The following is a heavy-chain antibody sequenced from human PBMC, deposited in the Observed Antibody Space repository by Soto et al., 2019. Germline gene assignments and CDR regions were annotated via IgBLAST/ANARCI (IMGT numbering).Heavy chain of an antibody. CDR3: ARNLASVHDY. D-gene: IGHD1-1*01. Sequence: QVQLVQSGGEVTRPGASVKVSCKASGYPFTSYGISWVRQAPGQGLEWMGWINPYNGNTKYAQKFQRRVTMTTDTSTTTAYMELRSLSHDDTAVYYCARNLASVHDYWGQGSLVTVSS. V-gene: IGHV1-18*04. CDR1: GYPFTSYG. CDR2: INPYNGNT. J-gene: IGHJ4*02.